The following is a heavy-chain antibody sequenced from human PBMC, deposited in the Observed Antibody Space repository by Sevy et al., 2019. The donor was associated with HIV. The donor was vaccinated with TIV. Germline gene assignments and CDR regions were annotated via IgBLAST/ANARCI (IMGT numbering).Heavy chain of an antibody. CDR3: VRTTYYYGSGSYRVHAFDI. D-gene: IGHD3-10*01. V-gene: IGHV1-69*13. J-gene: IGHJ3*02. Sequence: ASVKVSCKASGGTFSSYAICWVRQAPGQGLEWMGGIIPIFGTANYAQKFQGRVTITEDESTSTAYMELGSRRSEDTAVYYCVRTTYYYGSGSYRVHAFDIWGQGTMVTVSS. CDR1: GGTFSSYA. CDR2: IIPIFGTA.